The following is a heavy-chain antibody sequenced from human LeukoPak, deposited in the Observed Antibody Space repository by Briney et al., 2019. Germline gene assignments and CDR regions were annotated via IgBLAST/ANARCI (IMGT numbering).Heavy chain of an antibody. CDR3: ARLPLYYYYYGMDV. V-gene: IGHV4-34*01. CDR1: GGSFSGYY. CDR2: INHSGST. Sequence: KSSETLSLTCAVYGGSFSGYYWSWIRQPPGKGLEWIGEINHSGSTNYNPSLKSQVTISVDTSKNQFSLKLSSVTAADTAVYYCARLPLYYYYYGMDVWGQGTTVTVSS. J-gene: IGHJ6*02.